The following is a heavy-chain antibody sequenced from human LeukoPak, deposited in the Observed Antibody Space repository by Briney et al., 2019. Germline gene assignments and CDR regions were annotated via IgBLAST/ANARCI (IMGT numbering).Heavy chain of an antibody. CDR1: GFTFSSYD. CDR3: PKSADTAMVTVVSY. J-gene: IGHJ4*02. CDR2: ISGRGGST. Sequence: PGGSLRLSCAASGFTFSSYDMRWVRQAPGKGVEGVSAISGRGGSTYYADSVKGRFTIYRENKKNTVYLQMNTLRAVDTAVYYCPKSADTAMVTVVSYWGQGTLVTVSS. V-gene: IGHV3-23*01. D-gene: IGHD5-18*01.